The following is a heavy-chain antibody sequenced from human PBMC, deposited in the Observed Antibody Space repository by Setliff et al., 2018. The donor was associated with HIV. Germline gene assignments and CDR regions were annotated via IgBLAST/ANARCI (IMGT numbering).Heavy chain of an antibody. D-gene: IGHD1-1*01. CDR1: GGTFSSGNA. CDR2: IIPIYGTA. J-gene: IGHJ6*02. V-gene: IGHV1-69*13. CDR3: ARDRGVQLEPGPRYPGGYYYGMDV. Sequence: ASVKVSCKASGGTFSSGNAISWVRQVPGQGLEWMGGIIPIYGTANYAQKFQGRVTITADESTTTAYMDMSSLRAEDTAIYYCARDRGVQLEPGPRYPGGYYYGMDVWGQGTTVTVSS.